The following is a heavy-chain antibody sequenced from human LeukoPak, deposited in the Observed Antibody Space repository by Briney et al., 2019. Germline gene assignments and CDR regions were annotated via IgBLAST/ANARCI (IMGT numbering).Heavy chain of an antibody. CDR1: GYTFTGYY. CDR3: AREVSASSSSGWFDP. Sequence: ASVKVSCKASGYTFTGYYMHWVRQAPGQGLEWMGIINPSGGSTSYAQKFQGRVTMTRDTSTSTVYMELSSLRSEDTAVYYCAREVSASSSSGWFDPWGQGTLVTVSS. J-gene: IGHJ5*02. V-gene: IGHV1-46*01. CDR2: INPSGGST. D-gene: IGHD6-6*01.